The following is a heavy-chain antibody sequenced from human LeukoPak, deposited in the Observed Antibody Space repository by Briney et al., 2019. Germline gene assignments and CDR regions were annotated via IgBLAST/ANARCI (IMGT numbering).Heavy chain of an antibody. J-gene: IGHJ4*02. CDR3: ARGGGYCSSTSCYTPDY. V-gene: IGHV3-23*01. CDR2: ISGSGGST. CDR1: GFTFSSYA. Sequence: HPGGSLRLSCAASGFTFSSYAMSWVRQAPGKGLEWVSAISGSGGSTYYADSVKGRFTISRDNSKNTLYLQLNSLRAEDTAVYYCARGGGYCSSTSCYTPDYWGQGTLVTVSS. D-gene: IGHD2-2*02.